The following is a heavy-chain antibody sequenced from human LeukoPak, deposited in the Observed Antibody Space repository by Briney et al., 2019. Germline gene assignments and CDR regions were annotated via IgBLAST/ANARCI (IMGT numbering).Heavy chain of an antibody. Sequence: GGSLRLSCAASGFTISSYAMSWVRQAPGKGLEWVSAISGSGGSTYYADSVKGRFTISRDNSKNTLYLQMNSLRAEDTAVYYCAKDPTRFMVWGATPPGWFDPWGQGTLVTVSS. CDR3: AKDPTRFMVWGATPPGWFDP. J-gene: IGHJ5*02. V-gene: IGHV3-23*01. CDR1: GFTISSYA. D-gene: IGHD3-10*01. CDR2: ISGSGGST.